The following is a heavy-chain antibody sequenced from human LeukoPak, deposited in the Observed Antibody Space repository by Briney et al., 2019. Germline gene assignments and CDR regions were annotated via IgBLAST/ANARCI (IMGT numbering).Heavy chain of an antibody. CDR2: ISANTGKT. Sequence: GASVKVSRKASGYTFDTYGFCWVRQAPGHGLEWMGWISANTGKTDYQGRVTMTTDTSTSTAYMELRTLRPDDTAVYYCAKVAGDRMDYWGQGTLLTVSS. CDR1: GYTFDTYG. D-gene: IGHD6-13*01. V-gene: IGHV1-18*01. CDR3: AKVAGDRMDY. J-gene: IGHJ4*02.